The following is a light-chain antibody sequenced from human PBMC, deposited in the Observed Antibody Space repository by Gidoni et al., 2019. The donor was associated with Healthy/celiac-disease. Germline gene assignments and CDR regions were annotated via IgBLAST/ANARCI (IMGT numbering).Light chain of an antibody. J-gene: IGKJ1*01. CDR2: DAS. Sequence: EIVLTQSPATLSLSPGERATLSCRASQRVSSYLAWYQQKPGQAPRLLIYDASNRATGIPARFSGSGSGTDFTLTISSLEPEDFAVYYCQQRSNWPRTFGQXTKVEIK. V-gene: IGKV3-11*01. CDR3: QQRSNWPRT. CDR1: QRVSSY.